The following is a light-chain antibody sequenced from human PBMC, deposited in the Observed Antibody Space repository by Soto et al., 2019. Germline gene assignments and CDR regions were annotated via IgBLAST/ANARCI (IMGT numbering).Light chain of an antibody. V-gene: IGLV2-8*01. CDR1: SSDVGGYNY. J-gene: IGLJ2*01. CDR2: EVT. Sequence: QSALTQPPSASGSPGQSVTISCTGTSSDVGGYNYVSWYQQHPGKAPKLMIYEVTKRPSGVPDRFSGSKSGNTASLTVSGLQAEDAADYCSSYAGSNNLVFGGGTKLTVL. CDR3: SSYAGSNNLV.